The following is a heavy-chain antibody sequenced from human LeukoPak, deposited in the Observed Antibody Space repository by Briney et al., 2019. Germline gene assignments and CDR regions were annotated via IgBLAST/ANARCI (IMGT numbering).Heavy chain of an antibody. J-gene: IGHJ4*02. CDR3: ARAERYDSSGYFDY. CDR1: GGSISSYY. D-gene: IGHD3-22*01. V-gene: IGHV4-59*01. CDR2: IYYSGST. Sequence: SETLSLTCTVSGGSISSYYWSWIRQPPGKGLEWIGYIYYSGSTNYNPSLKSRVTISVDTSKNQFSLKLSSVTAADTAVYYCARAERYDSSGYFDYWGQGNLVIVSS.